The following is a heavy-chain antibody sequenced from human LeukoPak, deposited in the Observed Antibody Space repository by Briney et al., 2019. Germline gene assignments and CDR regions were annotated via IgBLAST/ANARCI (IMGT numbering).Heavy chain of an antibody. CDR2: ISYDGSNK. D-gene: IGHD3-10*01. V-gene: IGHV3-30*18. J-gene: IGHJ4*02. Sequence: PGRSLRLSCAASGFTFSSYGMYWVGQAPGKGLEWVALISYDGSNKYYADSVKGRFTISRDNSKNTLYLQMNSLRAEDTAVYYCAKDRAYKMVRGSFDYWGQGTLVTVSS. CDR1: GFTFSSYG. CDR3: AKDRAYKMVRGSFDY.